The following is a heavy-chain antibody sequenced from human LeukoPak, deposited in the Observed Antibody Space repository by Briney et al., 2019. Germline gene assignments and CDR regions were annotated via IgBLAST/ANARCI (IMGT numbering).Heavy chain of an antibody. CDR3: ARTRYYYNSRSYGAPYYFDY. D-gene: IGHD3-10*01. J-gene: IGHJ4*02. CDR2: SYYSGST. CDR1: GGSISSNSYY. Sequence: SETLSLTCAVSGGSISSNSYYWGWIRQPPGKGLEWIGSSYYSGSTYYNPSLKSRVTISVDTSKNQFSLKLSSVTAADTAVYYCARTRYYYNSRSYGAPYYFDYWGQGTLVTVSS. V-gene: IGHV4-39*01.